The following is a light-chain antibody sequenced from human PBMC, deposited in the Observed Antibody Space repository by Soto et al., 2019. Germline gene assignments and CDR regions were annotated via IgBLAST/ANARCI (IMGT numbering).Light chain of an antibody. CDR1: QSVSDY. CDR2: DAS. CDR3: QQRVNWPPT. V-gene: IGKV3-11*01. J-gene: IGKJ4*01. Sequence: EVVLTQSPASLSLSPGDRATLSCRADQSVSDYVGWYEQKPGQPPRLIFFDASSRASGAPHRFSAGGSGTDLTLIISSLQPEDFAVYYCQQRVNWPPTFGGGTKVEI.